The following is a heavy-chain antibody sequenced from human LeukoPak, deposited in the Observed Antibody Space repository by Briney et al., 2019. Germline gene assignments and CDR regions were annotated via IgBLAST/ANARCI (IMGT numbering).Heavy chain of an antibody. V-gene: IGHV3-73*01. Sequence: GGSLRLSCAASGFTLSGSAMHWVRPASGKGMEWVGRIRSKANTYATAYAASVRGRFTISRDESKNTAYLQMNSLKTEDTAVYYCTRRSTDDSSGYYSTWGQGTLVTVSS. D-gene: IGHD3-22*01. CDR3: TRRSTDDSSGYYST. J-gene: IGHJ5*02. CDR1: GFTLSGSA. CDR2: IRSKANTYAT.